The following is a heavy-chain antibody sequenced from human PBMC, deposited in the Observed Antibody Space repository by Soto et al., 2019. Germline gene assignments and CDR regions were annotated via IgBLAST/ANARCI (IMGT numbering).Heavy chain of an antibody. CDR2: ISRSGGST. CDR3: EKDPPFFYCRGGSCYSDNWFDP. V-gene: IGHV3-23*01. CDR1: GFTFSSYA. J-gene: IGHJ5*01. D-gene: IGHD2-15*01. Sequence: PGGSLRLSCAASGFTFSSYAMSWVRQAPGKGLEWVSAISRSGGSTYYADSVKGRFTISRDNSKNTLYLQMNSLRAETTAVYYCEKDPPFFYCRGGSCYSDNWFDPLGQGTLVNVSS.